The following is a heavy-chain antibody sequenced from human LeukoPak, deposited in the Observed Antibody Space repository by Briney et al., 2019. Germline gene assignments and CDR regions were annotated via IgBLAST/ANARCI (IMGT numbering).Heavy chain of an antibody. Sequence: SVTVSCKASGGTFSSYAISWVRQAPGQGLEWMGGIIPIFGTANYAQKFQGRVTITTDESTSTAYMELSSLRSEDTAVYYCARNGLGVTDYMDVWGKGTTVTVSS. CDR3: ARNGLGVTDYMDV. J-gene: IGHJ6*03. CDR2: IIPIFGTA. CDR1: GGTFSSYA. D-gene: IGHD3-16*01. V-gene: IGHV1-69*05.